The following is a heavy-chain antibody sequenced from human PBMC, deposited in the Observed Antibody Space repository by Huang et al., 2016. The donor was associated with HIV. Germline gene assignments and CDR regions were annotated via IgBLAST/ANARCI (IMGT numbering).Heavy chain of an antibody. V-gene: IGHV3-23*01. Sequence: EVQLWESGGTLVQPGGSLRLSCGASGFTFSNYAMSWVRQAPGKGLEWVSFISGSSGTIDYADSVKGSFTISRDNVKKTVYVQMNSLRVEDAAVYYCAKDRGDGYSGYDYDYWGQGTLVTVSS. CDR1: GFTFSNYA. CDR3: AKDRGDGYSGYDYDY. D-gene: IGHD5-12*01. J-gene: IGHJ4*02. CDR2: ISGSSGTI.